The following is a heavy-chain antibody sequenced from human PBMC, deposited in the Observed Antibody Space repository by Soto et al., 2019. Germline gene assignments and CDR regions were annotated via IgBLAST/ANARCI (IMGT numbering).Heavy chain of an antibody. CDR1: GFTFSNYW. D-gene: IGHD2-15*01. V-gene: IGHV3-7*01. CDR3: ARDASGSSWFDF. CDR2: VNQGGSEQ. Sequence: PGGSLRLSCAASGFTFSNYWMSWVRQTPGKGLEWVAKVNQGGSEQFYVDSVKGRFTISRDNAKTSLYLQINRLRAEDTAMYYCARDASGSSWFDFWGQGALVTVSS. J-gene: IGHJ4*02.